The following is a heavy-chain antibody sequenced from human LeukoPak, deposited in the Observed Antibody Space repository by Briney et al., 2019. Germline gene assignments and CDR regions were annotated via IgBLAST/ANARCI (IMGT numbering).Heavy chain of an antibody. CDR1: GGSISSYY. D-gene: IGHD6-19*01. CDR3: ARVRRRGHSGSGWYLYYFDY. Sequence: PSETLSLPCPVSGGSISSYYWSCIRQPARKGLEWIGRIYTSGWTNYNPSLKRRVTLSLDTSKNQFSLKLSSVTAADTAVYYCARVRRRGHSGSGWYLYYFDYWGQGTLVTVSS. CDR2: IYTSGWT. J-gene: IGHJ4*02. V-gene: IGHV4-4*07.